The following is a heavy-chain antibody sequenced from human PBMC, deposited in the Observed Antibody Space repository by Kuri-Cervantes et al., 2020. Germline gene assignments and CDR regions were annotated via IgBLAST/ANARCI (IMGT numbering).Heavy chain of an antibody. D-gene: IGHD6-19*01. Sequence: GESLKISCAASGFTFSSYDMHWVRQATGKGLEWVSAIGTAGDTYYPGSVKGRFTISRDNAKNSLYLQMNSLRAEDTAVYYCARADYGYSSGCIDYWGQGTLVTVSS. CDR1: GFTFSSYD. J-gene: IGHJ4*02. CDR3: ARADYGYSSGCIDY. CDR2: IGTAGDT. V-gene: IGHV3-13*01.